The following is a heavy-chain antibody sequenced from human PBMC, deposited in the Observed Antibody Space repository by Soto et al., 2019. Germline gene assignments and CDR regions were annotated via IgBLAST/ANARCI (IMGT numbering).Heavy chain of an antibody. CDR2: ISSSGDGS. CDR3: ARKVAGSI. D-gene: IGHD6-19*01. Sequence: EMHLLESGGGLVQPGGSLRLFCAASGFTVSSFPMTWVRQAPGKGLEWVSSISSSGDGSFYADSVKGRFTISRDSSKNMLFLQLSSLRAEDTAVYYCARKVAGSIWGQGTLVTVSS. CDR1: GFTVSSFP. J-gene: IGHJ4*02. V-gene: IGHV3-23*01.